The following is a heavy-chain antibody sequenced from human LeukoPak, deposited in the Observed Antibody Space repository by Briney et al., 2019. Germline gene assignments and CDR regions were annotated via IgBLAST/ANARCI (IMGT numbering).Heavy chain of an antibody. Sequence: ASVKVSCKASGYTFTGYYIHWVRQAPGQGLEWMGWINPNSADTNYAQNFQGRVTMTRDTSISTVYMELSRLRSDDTAIYYCARLIPLKWELSRGAMDVWGKGTTVTVSS. CDR1: GYTFTGYY. J-gene: IGHJ6*03. CDR2: INPNSADT. V-gene: IGHV1-2*02. CDR3: ARLIPLKWELSRGAMDV. D-gene: IGHD1-26*01.